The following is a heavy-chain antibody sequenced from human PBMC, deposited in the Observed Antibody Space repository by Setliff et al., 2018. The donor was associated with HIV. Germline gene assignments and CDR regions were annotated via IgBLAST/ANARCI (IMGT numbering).Heavy chain of an antibody. CDR1: GFTFNVYS. Sequence: AGGSLRLSCAASGFTFNVYSMNWVRQAPGKGLEWVSYISSSGSTIYYADSVKGRFTISRDNAKNSLYLQMNSLRAEDTAMYYCARDKGPPPVVHLDYWGQGTLVTVSS. CDR3: ARDKGPPPVVHLDY. D-gene: IGHD3-10*02. J-gene: IGHJ4*02. CDR2: ISSSGSTI. V-gene: IGHV3-48*04.